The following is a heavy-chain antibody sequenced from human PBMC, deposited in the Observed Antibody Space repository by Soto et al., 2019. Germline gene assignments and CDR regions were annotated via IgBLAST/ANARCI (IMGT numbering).Heavy chain of an antibody. CDR2: IYWADDK. CDR1: GFSLSTSGMG. D-gene: IGHD1-1*01. CDR3: AHSRNWLACFDY. Sequence: QITLKESGPALVKPTQTLTLTCTFSGFSLSTSGMGVGWIRQPPGKALEWLALIYWADDKRYSPSMKSRLTNTKDNSKNQVVLTMINMDTVDTATYYCAHSRNWLACFDYWGQGTLVTVSS. V-gene: IGHV2-5*02. J-gene: IGHJ4*02.